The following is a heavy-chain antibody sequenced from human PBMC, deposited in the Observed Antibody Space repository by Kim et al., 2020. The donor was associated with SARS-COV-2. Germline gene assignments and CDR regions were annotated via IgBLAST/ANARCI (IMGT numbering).Heavy chain of an antibody. J-gene: IGHJ4*02. Sequence: DYAAPVKGRVTISRDDSTNTLYLQMNSLKTEDTAVYDCTTDGHNWSEAEYWGQGTLVTVSS. D-gene: IGHD1-20*01. CDR3: TTDGHNWSEAEY. V-gene: IGHV3-15*01.